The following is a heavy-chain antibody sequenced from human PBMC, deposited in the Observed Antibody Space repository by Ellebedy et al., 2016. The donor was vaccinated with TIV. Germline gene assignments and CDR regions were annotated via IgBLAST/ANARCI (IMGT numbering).Heavy chain of an antibody. Sequence: LRLSCAVSGGSTSSGGYSWSWIRQPPGMGLEGIGYIYHSGSTYYNPSLKSRVTISADRSKNQFSLKLSSVTAADTAVYYCARVQWELRRRDAFDIWGQGTMVTVSS. CDR3: ARVQWELRRRDAFDI. J-gene: IGHJ3*02. CDR1: GGSTSSGGYS. CDR2: IYHSGST. D-gene: IGHD1-26*01. V-gene: IGHV4-30-2*01.